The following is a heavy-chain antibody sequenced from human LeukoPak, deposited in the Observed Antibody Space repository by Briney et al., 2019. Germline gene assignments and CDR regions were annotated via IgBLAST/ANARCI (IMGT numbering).Heavy chain of an antibody. CDR3: ARGSGYLETFDY. CDR2: ISSNGGST. Sequence: GGSLRLSCAASGFTFSSYAMHWVRQAPGKGLEYVSAISSNGGSTYYANSVKGRFTISRHNSKNTLYLQMSSLRAEDTALYYCARGSGYLETFDYWGQGTLVTVSS. D-gene: IGHD3-22*01. CDR1: GFTFSSYA. J-gene: IGHJ4*02. V-gene: IGHV3-64*01.